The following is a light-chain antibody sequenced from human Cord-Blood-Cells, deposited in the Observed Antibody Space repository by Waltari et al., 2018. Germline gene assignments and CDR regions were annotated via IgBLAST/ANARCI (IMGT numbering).Light chain of an antibody. CDR1: NIGSKS. Sequence: GNNIGSKSVHWYQQKPGQAPVLVIYYDSDRPSGIPERFSGSNSGNTATLTISRVEAGDEADYYCQVWDSSSDHVVFGGGTKLTVL. V-gene: IGLV3-21*04. J-gene: IGLJ2*01. CDR2: YDS. CDR3: QVWDSSSDHVV.